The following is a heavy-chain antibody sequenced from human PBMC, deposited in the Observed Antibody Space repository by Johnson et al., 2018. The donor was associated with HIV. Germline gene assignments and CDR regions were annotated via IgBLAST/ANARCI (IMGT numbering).Heavy chain of an antibody. CDR2: MSGSGAVT. V-gene: IGHV3-23*04. CDR3: AKDPAVVPPICFDV. J-gene: IGHJ3*01. D-gene: IGHD3-22*01. CDR1: EFTFSDHA. Sequence: VQLVESGGAVVQPGRSLRLSCKSSEFTFSDHAMGWVRQAPGKGLEWVSSMSGSGAVTYYADSVKGRFTISRDNSKNRLFLQMNSLRAEDTAVYYCAKDPAVVPPICFDVWGQGTVVTVSS.